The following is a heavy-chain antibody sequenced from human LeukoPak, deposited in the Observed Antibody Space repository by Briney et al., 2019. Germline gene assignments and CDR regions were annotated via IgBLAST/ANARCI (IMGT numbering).Heavy chain of an antibody. D-gene: IGHD4-17*01. CDR2: LSREGGGT. Sequence: PGGSLRLACAASGFTFRNAWMSWVRHAPREGRLWVARLSREGGGTPSAHSLKGPVTISRDSAKNTLYLQMNSLRAEDTAVHFCARASTPVPNLLDNWGQGTLVTVSS. J-gene: IGHJ4*02. V-gene: IGHV3-74*03. CDR3: ARASTPVPNLLDN. CDR1: GFTFRNAW.